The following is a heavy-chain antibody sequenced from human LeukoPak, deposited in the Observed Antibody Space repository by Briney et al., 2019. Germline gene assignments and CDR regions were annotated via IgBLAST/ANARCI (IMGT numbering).Heavy chain of an antibody. D-gene: IGHD3-10*01. Sequence: GGSLRLSCAASGITFSSYAMSWVRQAPGKGLEWVSGVSGSGGSAYYADSVKGRFTISRDNSKNTLYLQMNSLRAEDTAVYYCAKDLWDSGSQAYFDYWGQGTLVTVSS. V-gene: IGHV3-23*01. CDR3: AKDLWDSGSQAYFDY. CDR2: VSGSGGSA. CDR1: GITFSSYA. J-gene: IGHJ4*02.